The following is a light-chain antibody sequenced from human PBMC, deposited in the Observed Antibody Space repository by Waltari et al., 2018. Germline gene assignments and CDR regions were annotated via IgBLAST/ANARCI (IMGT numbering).Light chain of an antibody. CDR2: DNN. CDR1: SSNIGNNY. V-gene: IGLV1-51*01. Sequence: QSVLTQPPSVSAAPGQKVPISCSGSSSNIGNNYVYCYQHLPGTAPKLLIYDNNKRPSVMPDRFSGSKSGTSATLGITGLQTGDEADYYCGTWDSSLSDWVFGGGTKLTVL. J-gene: IGLJ3*02. CDR3: GTWDSSLSDWV.